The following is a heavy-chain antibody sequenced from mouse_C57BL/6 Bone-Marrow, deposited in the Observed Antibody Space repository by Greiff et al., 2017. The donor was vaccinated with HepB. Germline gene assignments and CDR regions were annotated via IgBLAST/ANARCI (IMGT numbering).Heavy chain of an antibody. Sequence: VQLQQSGAELVRPGASVKLSCTASGFNIKDDYMYWVKQRPEQGLEWIGWIDPENGDTEYASKFQGKATITADTSSNTAYLQLSSLTSEDTAVYYCTLINYDNSYYYFDYWGQGTTLTVSS. J-gene: IGHJ2*01. CDR2: IDPENGDT. V-gene: IGHV14-4*01. CDR1: GFNIKDDY. CDR3: TLINYDNSYYYFDY. D-gene: IGHD2-1*01.